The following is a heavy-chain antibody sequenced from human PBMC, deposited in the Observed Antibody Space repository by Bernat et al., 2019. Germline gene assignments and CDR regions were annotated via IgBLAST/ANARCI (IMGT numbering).Heavy chain of an antibody. CDR3: TTGLRIAIFGVVINDLDY. V-gene: IGHV3-15*01. D-gene: IGHD3-3*01. CDR2: IKSKTDGGTT. Sequence: EVQLVESGGGLVKPGGSLRLSCAASGFTFSNAWMSWVRQAPGKGLEWVGRIKSKTDGGTTDYAAPVKGRFTISRDDSKNTLYLQMNSLKTEDTAVNYCTTGLRIAIFGVVINDLDYWGQEPWSPSPQ. CDR1: GFTFSNAW. J-gene: IGHJ4*01.